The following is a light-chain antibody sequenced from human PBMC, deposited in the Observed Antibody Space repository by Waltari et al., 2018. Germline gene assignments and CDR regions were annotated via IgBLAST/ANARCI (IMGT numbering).Light chain of an antibody. CDR1: PSNIGNNP. CDR3: AARDDSLNVWV. V-gene: IGLV1-44*01. J-gene: IGLJ3*02. CDR2: DDN. Sequence: QSVLTQPPSVSGTPGQRVTISCSGSPSNIGNNPVNWYQQFPGTAPKVLSYDDNQRPWGVPDRFSVSKSGPSASLVISGLQSDDEADYYCAARDDSLNVWVFGGGTKVTVL.